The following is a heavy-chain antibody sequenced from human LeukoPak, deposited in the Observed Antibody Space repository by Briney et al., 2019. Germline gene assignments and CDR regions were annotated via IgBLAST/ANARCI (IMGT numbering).Heavy chain of an antibody. CDR1: GFTFSHFW. Sequence: GGSLRLSCAGSGFTFSHFWMNWVRQAPGKGLEWVANIKQDGSETYYVDSVKGRFTISRDDAKNSVYLQMNSLRAEDTAVYYCAGDRGWLIASWGQGTLVTVSS. J-gene: IGHJ4*02. CDR3: AGDRGWLIAS. CDR2: IKQDGSET. V-gene: IGHV3-7*01. D-gene: IGHD6-19*01.